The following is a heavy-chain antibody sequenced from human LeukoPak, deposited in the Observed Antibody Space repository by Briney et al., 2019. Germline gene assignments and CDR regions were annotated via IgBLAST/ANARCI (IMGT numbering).Heavy chain of an antibody. J-gene: IGHJ3*02. CDR2: ISYDGSNK. D-gene: IGHD3-22*01. CDR1: GFTFSSYA. Sequence: GRSLRLSCAASGFTFSSYAMHWVRQAPGKGLEWVAVISYDGSNKYYADSVKGRFTISRDNSKNTLYLQMNSLRAEDTAVYYCAKYDSSGYDAFDIWGQGTMVTVSS. V-gene: IGHV3-30-3*02. CDR3: AKYDSSGYDAFDI.